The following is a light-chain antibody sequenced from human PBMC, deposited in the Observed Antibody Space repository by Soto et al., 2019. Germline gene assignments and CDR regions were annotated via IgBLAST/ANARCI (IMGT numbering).Light chain of an antibody. V-gene: IGLV2-14*01. CDR3: SSYTRGSTYV. Sequence: QSVLTQPASVSGSPGQSITISCTGTSSDVGGYNYVSWYQQHPGKAPKLMIYEVSNRPSGVSNRFSGSKSGNTASLTISGLQAEDEADYYCSSYTRGSTYVFGTGTKVTV. CDR1: SSDVGGYNY. J-gene: IGLJ1*01. CDR2: EVS.